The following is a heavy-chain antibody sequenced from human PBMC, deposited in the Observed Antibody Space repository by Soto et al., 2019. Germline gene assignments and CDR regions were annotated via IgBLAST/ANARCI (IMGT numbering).Heavy chain of an antibody. CDR1: GFSFSTYG. CDR2: ISYDGSRK. Sequence: QVELVESGGNVVQPGRSLRLSCTASGFSFSTYGMHWVRQSPGKGLEWVGVISYDGSRKYYGDSVKGRFTISRDNSKNTLYLEISSLRGEDTAVYYWARQEGYCSGGSCYYSGMDVWGQGTTVTVSS. V-gene: IGHV3-30*03. D-gene: IGHD2-15*01. CDR3: ARQEGYCSGGSCYYSGMDV. J-gene: IGHJ6*02.